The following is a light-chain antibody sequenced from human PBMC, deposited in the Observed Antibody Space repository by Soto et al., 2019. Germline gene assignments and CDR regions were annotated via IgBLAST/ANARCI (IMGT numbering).Light chain of an antibody. V-gene: IGKV3-11*01. CDR3: QQRSNWPLN. J-gene: IGKJ4*01. Sequence: EIVWTRSQATLSLSPVERSTSFCRASQSVSSYLAWYQQKPGQAPRLLIYDASNRATGIPARFSGSGSGTDFTLTISSLEPEDFAVYYCQQRSNWPLNCGGGNKVDIK. CDR1: QSVSSY. CDR2: DAS.